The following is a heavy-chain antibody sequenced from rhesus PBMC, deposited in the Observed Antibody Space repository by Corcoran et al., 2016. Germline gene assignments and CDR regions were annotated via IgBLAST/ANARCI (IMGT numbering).Heavy chain of an antibody. CDR1: GGSISGFW. J-gene: IGHJ4*01. CDR2: IYGVGSSP. V-gene: IGHV4S11*01. CDR3: ARRGYSSWSIDY. Sequence: QLQLQESGPGLVKPSETLSLTCAVSGGSISGFWWSWIRQPPGKGLEWIGRIYGVGSSPNYNPSLQSRVTLSVDPAKNQLSLKLSSGTAADTAVYYCARRGYSSWSIDYWGQGVLVTVSS. D-gene: IGHD6-13*01.